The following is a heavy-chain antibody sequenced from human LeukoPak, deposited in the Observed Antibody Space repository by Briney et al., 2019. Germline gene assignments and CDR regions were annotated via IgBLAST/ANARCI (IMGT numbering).Heavy chain of an antibody. CDR1: GGSISSGGYS. CDR2: IYHSGST. Sequence: NPSETLSLTCAVSGGSISSGGYSWSWIRQPPGKGLEWIGYIYHSGSTYYNPSLKSRVTMSIDTSKNQFSLKLSSVTAADTAVYYCVRSSGSYPSDAFDVWGQGTMVTVSS. J-gene: IGHJ3*01. CDR3: VRSSGSYPSDAFDV. V-gene: IGHV4-30-2*01. D-gene: IGHD1-26*01.